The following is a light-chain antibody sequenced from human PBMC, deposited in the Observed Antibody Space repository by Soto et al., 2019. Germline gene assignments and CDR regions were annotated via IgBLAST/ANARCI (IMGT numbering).Light chain of an antibody. CDR2: EVR. Sequence: QSVVTQHASVSGSPGQSITISCTGTSSDVGDYNYVSWYQHHPGKAPKLIIYEVRNRPSGVSNRFSGAKSGNTASLTISGLQAEDEADYYCSSYRTGSAFYVFGSGTKLTVL. V-gene: IGLV2-14*01. CDR3: SSYRTGSAFYV. CDR1: SSDVGDYNY. J-gene: IGLJ1*01.